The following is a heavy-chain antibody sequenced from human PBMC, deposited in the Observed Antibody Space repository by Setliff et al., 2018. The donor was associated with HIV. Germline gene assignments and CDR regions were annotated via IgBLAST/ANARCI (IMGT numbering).Heavy chain of an antibody. J-gene: IGHJ4*02. D-gene: IGHD3-9*01. Sequence: ASETLSLTCSVSGGSISSYYWSWIRQPPGKGLEWIGDIYYSGMTNYNPSLQSRVTISLDTSKNQFFLKLSSVTAPDTAIYYCARQTWENYDTLTGYYRSPKNFDSWGQGTLVTVSS. CDR2: IYYSGMT. CDR3: ARQTWENYDTLTGYYRSPKNFDS. CDR1: GGSISSYY. V-gene: IGHV4-59*08.